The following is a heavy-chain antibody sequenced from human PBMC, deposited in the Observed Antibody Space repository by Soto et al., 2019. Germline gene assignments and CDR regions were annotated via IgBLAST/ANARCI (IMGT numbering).Heavy chain of an antibody. Sequence: GESLKISCKGSGYSFTSNWIAWLRQMPGKGLEWMGIIYPGDSDTRYSPSLQGQVTISADKSISTAYLQWSSLKASDTAMYYCARQIRVNSVKVFDPWGQGTLVTVSS. D-gene: IGHD3-10*01. V-gene: IGHV5-51*01. CDR2: IYPGDSDT. CDR3: ARQIRVNSVKVFDP. CDR1: GYSFTSNW. J-gene: IGHJ5*02.